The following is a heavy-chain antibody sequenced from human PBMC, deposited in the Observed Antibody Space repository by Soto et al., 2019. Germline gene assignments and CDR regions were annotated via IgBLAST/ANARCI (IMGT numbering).Heavy chain of an antibody. J-gene: IGHJ4*02. CDR3: VRENRVSNMGLRA. CDR1: GFTFSGDW. CDR2: IGHDGSRT. V-gene: IGHV3-74*01. Sequence: EVQLVESGGALVQPGGSLRLSCAASGFTFSGDWMHWFRQPPGKGLVWVSCIGHDGSRTRYADSMKGRFTISRDNAKNELYLQMTSLRAEDTAVYYCVRENRVSNMGLRAWGRGTLVIVSS. D-gene: IGHD2-8*01.